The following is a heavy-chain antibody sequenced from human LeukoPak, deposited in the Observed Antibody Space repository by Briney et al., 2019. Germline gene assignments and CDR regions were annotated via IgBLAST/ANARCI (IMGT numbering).Heavy chain of an antibody. J-gene: IGHJ5*02. D-gene: IGHD5/OR15-5a*01. CDR3: ARCLSQNNWFDP. CDR1: GYSFTSYW. CDR2: IYPGDSDT. V-gene: IGHV5-51*01. Sequence: GESLKISSKGSGYSFTSYWIGWVRQMPGKGLEWRGIIYPGDSDTRYSPSFQGQVTISADKSISTAYLQWSSLKASDPAMYYCARCLSQNNWFDPWGQGTLVTVSS.